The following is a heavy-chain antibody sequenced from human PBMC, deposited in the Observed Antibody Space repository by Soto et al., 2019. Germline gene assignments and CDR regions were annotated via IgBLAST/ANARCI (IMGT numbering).Heavy chain of an antibody. J-gene: IGHJ4*02. V-gene: IGHV4-30-2*01. Sequence: SETLSLTCAVSGGSISSGGYSWSWIRQPPGKGLEWIGYIYHSGGTYYNPSLKSRVTISVDRSKNQFSLKLSSVTAADTAVYYCARARIAAAGTRYFDYWGQGTLVTVSS. CDR2: IYHSGGT. D-gene: IGHD6-13*01. CDR3: ARARIAAAGTRYFDY. CDR1: GGSISSGGYS.